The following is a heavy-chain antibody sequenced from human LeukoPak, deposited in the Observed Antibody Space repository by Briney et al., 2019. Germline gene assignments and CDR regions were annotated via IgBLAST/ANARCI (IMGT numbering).Heavy chain of an antibody. Sequence: SVKVSCKASGGTFSSYAISWVRQAPGQGLEWMGGIIPIFGTANYAQKFQGRVTITTDESTSTAYMEMSSLRSEDTAVYYCARAGYCTNGVCYRRNYYYSMDVWGKGTTVTVSS. J-gene: IGHJ6*03. CDR2: IIPIFGTA. V-gene: IGHV1-69*05. CDR1: GGTFSSYA. CDR3: ARAGYCTNGVCYRRNYYYSMDV. D-gene: IGHD2-8*01.